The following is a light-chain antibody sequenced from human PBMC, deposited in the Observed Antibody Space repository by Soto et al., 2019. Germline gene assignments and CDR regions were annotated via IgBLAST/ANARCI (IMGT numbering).Light chain of an antibody. J-gene: IGKJ5*01. V-gene: IGKV3-11*01. CDR1: QSIASH. CDR3: QQYDSSPWT. Sequence: EIVLTQSAFTLSLSPGERATLSCRASQSIASHLVWYQQKPGQAPRLLIHDASSRATGIPARFSGSGSGTDFTLTISSLEPEDFVIYYCQQYDSSPWTFGQGTRLEIK. CDR2: DAS.